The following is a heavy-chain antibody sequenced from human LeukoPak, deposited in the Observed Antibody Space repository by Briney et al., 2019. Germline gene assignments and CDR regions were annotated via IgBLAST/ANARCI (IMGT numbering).Heavy chain of an antibody. Sequence: GGSLRLSCAASGFTVSSNYTSWVRQAPGKGLEWVSVIYSGGSTYYADSVKGRFTISRDNSKNTLYLQMNSLRAEDTAVYYCARDPYGPTSFDYWGQGTLVTVSS. J-gene: IGHJ4*02. CDR3: ARDPYGPTSFDY. CDR1: GFTVSSNY. D-gene: IGHD3-10*01. V-gene: IGHV3-66*01. CDR2: IYSGGST.